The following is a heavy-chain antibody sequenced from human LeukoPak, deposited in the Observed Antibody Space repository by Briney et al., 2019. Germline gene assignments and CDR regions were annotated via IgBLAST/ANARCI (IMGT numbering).Heavy chain of an antibody. V-gene: IGHV3-21*01. CDR3: ARADYYYDSSGSRGDAFDI. CDR1: GFTFSSYS. Sequence: GGSLRLSCAASGFTFSSYSMNWVRQAPGKGLEWVSSISSSSSYIYYADSVKGRFTISRDNAKNSLYLQMNSLRAEDTAVYYCARADYYYDSSGSRGDAFDIWGQGTMVTVSS. D-gene: IGHD3-22*01. J-gene: IGHJ3*02. CDR2: ISSSSSYI.